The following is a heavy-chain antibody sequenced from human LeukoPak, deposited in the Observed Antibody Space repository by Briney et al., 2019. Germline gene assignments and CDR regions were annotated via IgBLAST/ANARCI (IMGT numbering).Heavy chain of an antibody. CDR2: IKPDGTAK. CDR1: GFPFSSYS. Sequence: GGSLRLSCAASGFPFSSYSMTWVRQAPGKGLEWVANIKPDGTAKFYVDSVKGRFTISRDNALNSLYLQMNSLRAEDTAIYYCARSIPYGTTWYGRSDYWGQGTLVTVSS. V-gene: IGHV3-7*03. CDR3: ARSIPYGTTWYGRSDY. D-gene: IGHD6-13*01. J-gene: IGHJ4*02.